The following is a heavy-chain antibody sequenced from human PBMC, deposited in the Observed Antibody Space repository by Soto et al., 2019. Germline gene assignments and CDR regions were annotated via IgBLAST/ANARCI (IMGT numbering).Heavy chain of an antibody. CDR3: ARRWGGTFDF. Sequence: SETLSLTCTVSGGSISNYYWSWIRQPPGKGLEWIGYIFYSGSTNYNPSLKTRVTISVDTSKNQFSLKLSSVTAADTAVYYCARRWGGTFDFWGQGTMVTVSS. V-gene: IGHV4-59*08. J-gene: IGHJ3*01. CDR2: IFYSGST. CDR1: GGSISNYY. D-gene: IGHD1-26*01.